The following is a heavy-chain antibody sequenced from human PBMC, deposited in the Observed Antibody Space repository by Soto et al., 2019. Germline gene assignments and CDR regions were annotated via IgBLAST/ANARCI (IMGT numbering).Heavy chain of an antibody. CDR2: INAGNGNT. J-gene: IGHJ4*02. CDR3: ARDGFDILTGYSEIDY. Sequence: ASVKVSCKASGYTFTSYAMHWVRQAPGQRLEWMGWINAGNGNTKYSQKFQGRVTITRDTSASTAYMELSSLRSEDTAVYYCARDGFDILTGYSEIDYWGQGTLVTVS. D-gene: IGHD3-9*01. V-gene: IGHV1-3*01. CDR1: GYTFTSYA.